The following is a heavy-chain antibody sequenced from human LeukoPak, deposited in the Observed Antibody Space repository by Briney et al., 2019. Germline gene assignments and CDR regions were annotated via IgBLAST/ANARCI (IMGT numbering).Heavy chain of an antibody. V-gene: IGHV3-66*01. J-gene: IGHJ4*02. CDR2: IYSGGST. Sequence: PGGSLRLSCAASGVIVRNNYMNWVRQAPGEGLEWVSVIYSGGSTYYADSVKGRFTISRDNSKNTLYLQMNSLRAEDTAVYYCARGIESYDILTGYYNYFDYWGQGTLVTVSS. D-gene: IGHD3-9*01. CDR3: ARGIESYDILTGYYNYFDY. CDR1: GVIVRNNY.